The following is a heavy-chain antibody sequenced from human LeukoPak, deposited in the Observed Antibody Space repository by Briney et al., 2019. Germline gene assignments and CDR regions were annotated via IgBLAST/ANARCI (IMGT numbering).Heavy chain of an antibody. D-gene: IGHD3-10*02. V-gene: IGHV3-21*01. CDR3: AELGITMIGGV. CDR1: AFSFSNYN. Sequence: GGSLRLSCAASAFSFSNYNMSWVRQAPGKGLEWVSSITSSGSYIYYADSVKCRFNISRDNAKNSLYLQLNSLRHEDTAVYYCAELGITMIGGVWGKGTTVTISS. J-gene: IGHJ6*04. CDR2: ITSSGSYI.